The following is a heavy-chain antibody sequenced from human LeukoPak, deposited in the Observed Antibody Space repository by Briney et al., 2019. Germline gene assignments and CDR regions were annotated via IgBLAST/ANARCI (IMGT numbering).Heavy chain of an antibody. J-gene: IGHJ4*02. CDR1: GFTFSSSD. CDR2: ISYDGSNT. V-gene: IGHV3-30*18. CDR3: VKEGLEIGGGY. Sequence: GTSLRLSCAASGFTFSSSDMHWVRQAPGKGLEWVAHISYDGSNTYYADSVKGRFTISRDNSKNTLYLQMNSLGAEDTAVYYCVKEGLEIGGGYWGQGTLVTVSS. D-gene: IGHD3-10*01.